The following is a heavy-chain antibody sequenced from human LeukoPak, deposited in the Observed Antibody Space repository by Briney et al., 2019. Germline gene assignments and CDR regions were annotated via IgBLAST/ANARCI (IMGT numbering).Heavy chain of an antibody. CDR1: GGSISSSSYY. J-gene: IGHJ4*02. Sequence: SETLSLTCTVSGGSISSSSYYWVWVRQPSGKGLEWIGNIQYSGNTYYNPSLKSRVTISADTSKNQFSLRLSSVTAADTAVYYCARRRGGSSLCDYWGQGTLVTVSS. V-gene: IGHV4-39*01. CDR3: ARRRGGSSLCDY. D-gene: IGHD6-13*01. CDR2: IQYSGNT.